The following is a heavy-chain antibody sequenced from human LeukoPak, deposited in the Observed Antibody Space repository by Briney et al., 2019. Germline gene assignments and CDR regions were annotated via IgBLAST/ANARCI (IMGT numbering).Heavy chain of an antibody. V-gene: IGHV3-15*01. D-gene: IGHD5-12*01. CDR1: GFTFSDVW. J-gene: IGHJ4*02. CDR2: IKSRNDGGTT. CDR3: TTQASGYDAVDY. Sequence: GGSLRLSCVVSGFTFSDVWMCWVRQAPGKGLEWVGRIKSRNDGGTTDYAAPVKGRFTISRDDSKNTLYLQMNSLKTEDTAVYYCTTQASGYDAVDYWGQGTLVTVSS.